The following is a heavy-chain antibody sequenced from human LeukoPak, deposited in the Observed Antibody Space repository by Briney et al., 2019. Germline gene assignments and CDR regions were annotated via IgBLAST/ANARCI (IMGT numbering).Heavy chain of an antibody. CDR3: ARDHQLRYFDY. D-gene: IGHD2-2*01. CDR1: GGSISSYY. J-gene: IGHJ4*02. V-gene: IGHV4-4*07. CDR2: MYISGGT. Sequence: SETLSLTCTVSGGSISSYYWSWIRQPAGKGLEWTGRMYISGGTNYNPSLKSRVTMSVDTSKNQFSLKLTSVTAADTAVYYCARDHQLRYFDYWGQGTLVTVSS.